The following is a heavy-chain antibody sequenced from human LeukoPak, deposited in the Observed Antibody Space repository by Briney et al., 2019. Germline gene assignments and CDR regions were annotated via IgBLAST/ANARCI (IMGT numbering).Heavy chain of an antibody. D-gene: IGHD6-6*01. J-gene: IGHJ6*03. Sequence: GASVKVSCKASGYTFTGYYMHWVRQAPGQGLEWMGWINPNSGGTNYAQKFQGRVTMTRDTSISTAYMELSRLRSDDTAVYYCARDFSSSSLRFYYYYMDVWGKGTTVTVSS. V-gene: IGHV1-2*02. CDR2: INPNSGGT. CDR3: ARDFSSSSLRFYYYYMDV. CDR1: GYTFTGYY.